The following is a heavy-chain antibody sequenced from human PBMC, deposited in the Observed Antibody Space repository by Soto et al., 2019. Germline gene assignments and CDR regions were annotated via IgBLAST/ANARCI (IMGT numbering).Heavy chain of an antibody. J-gene: IGHJ5*01. V-gene: IGHV4-39*01. CDR2: IFYXGTP. CDR3: ARHNFDCGPS. Sequence: TLRQTCIVCGGAKGSSRHYWGRTPPPPAKGLDSIXNIFYXGTPYYNPPLXXRVTIYVXXSKTQVSLNLSSVTFADTAVYYCARHNFDCGPSCCHGTPVTVSS. D-gene: IGHD2-21*01. CDR1: GGAKGSSRHY.